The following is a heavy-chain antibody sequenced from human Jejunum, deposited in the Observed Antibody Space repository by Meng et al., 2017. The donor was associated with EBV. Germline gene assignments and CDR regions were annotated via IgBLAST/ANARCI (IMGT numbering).Heavy chain of an antibody. Sequence: QVRLQEWGPGLVKSSETLSLTCTVSGGSISNNLYYWGWIRQPPGKGLEWIGTIYYSGNTYYSPSLKSRVTISVDTSKNQFSLQLNSVTAADTAVYYCARYSSSSGWLDPWGQGTLVTVSS. CDR3: ARYSSSSGWLDP. J-gene: IGHJ5*02. D-gene: IGHD6-19*01. CDR1: GGSISNNLYY. CDR2: IYYSGNT. V-gene: IGHV4-39*07.